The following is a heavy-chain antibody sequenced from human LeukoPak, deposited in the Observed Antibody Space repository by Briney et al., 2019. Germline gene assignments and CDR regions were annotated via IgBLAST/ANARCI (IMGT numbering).Heavy chain of an antibody. J-gene: IGHJ4*02. CDR3: AKGGYDYVEVAYFDY. Sequence: GGSLRLSCAASGFTFSNYAMNWVRQAPGNGLEWVSTIIGSSGSTFYADSVKGRFTISKDTSKNTLYLHMSSLRADDTAVYHCAKGGYDYVEVAYFDYWGQGTLVTVSS. CDR1: GFTFSNYA. V-gene: IGHV3-23*01. D-gene: IGHD5-12*01. CDR2: IIGSSGST.